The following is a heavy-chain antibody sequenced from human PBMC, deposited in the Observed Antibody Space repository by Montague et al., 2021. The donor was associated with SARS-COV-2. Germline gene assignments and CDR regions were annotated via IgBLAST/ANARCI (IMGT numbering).Heavy chain of an antibody. CDR3: ARVGRQQLVRLSGMDV. V-gene: IGHV4-34*01. J-gene: IGHJ6*02. CDR2: INHSGST. D-gene: IGHD6-13*01. CDR1: GGSFSGYY. Sequence: SETLSLTCAVYGGSFSGYYWSWIRQPPGKGLEWIGEINHSGSTNYNPSLKSRVTISVDTSKNQFSLRLSSVTAADTAVYYCARVGRQQLVRLSGMDVWGQGAKVTVSS.